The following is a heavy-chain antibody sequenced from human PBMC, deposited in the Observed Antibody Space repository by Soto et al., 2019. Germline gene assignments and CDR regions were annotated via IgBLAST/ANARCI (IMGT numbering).Heavy chain of an antibody. CDR2: ISGSSDNT. D-gene: IGHD3-22*01. Sequence: GSLRLSCAASGFTFSDYYMSWIRQAPGKGLEWLSYISGSSDNTNYADSVKGRFTISRDNAKKSLYLEMNSLRAEDTAVYYCATITMMTWGQGTRFTASS. V-gene: IGHV3-11*06. CDR3: ATITMMT. J-gene: IGHJ5*02. CDR1: GFTFSDYY.